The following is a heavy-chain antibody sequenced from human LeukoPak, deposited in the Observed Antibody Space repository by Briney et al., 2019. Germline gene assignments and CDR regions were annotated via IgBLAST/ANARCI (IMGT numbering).Heavy chain of an antibody. Sequence: KFSQTLSLTCTVSGGSISSGGYYWNWIRQPPGKGLEWIGYIYHSGNTYYNPSLKGRVTISVDRSKNQFSLKLSSVTAADTAVYYCARENPPDIVVVSAAVRGAFDIWGQGTMVTVSS. CDR3: ARENPPDIVVVSAAVRGAFDI. V-gene: IGHV4-30-2*01. J-gene: IGHJ3*02. CDR1: GGSISSGGYY. D-gene: IGHD2-2*01. CDR2: IYHSGNT.